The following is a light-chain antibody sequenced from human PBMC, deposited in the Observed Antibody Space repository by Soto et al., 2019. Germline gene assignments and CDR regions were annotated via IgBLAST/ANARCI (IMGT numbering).Light chain of an antibody. CDR1: SSDVGGYNY. Sequence: QSVLTQPRSVSGSHGHSVTISCTGTSSDVGGYNYVSWYQQHPGKAPKLMIYDVSKRPSGVPDRFSGSKSGNTASLTISGLQAEDEADYYCCSYAGSYTFAYVFGTGTEVTVL. CDR2: DVS. J-gene: IGLJ1*01. CDR3: CSYAGSYTFAYV. V-gene: IGLV2-11*01.